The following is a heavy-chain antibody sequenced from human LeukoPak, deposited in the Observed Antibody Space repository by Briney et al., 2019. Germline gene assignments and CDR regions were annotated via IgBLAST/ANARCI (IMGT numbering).Heavy chain of an antibody. Sequence: PGGSLRLSCAASGFTFSDYCMSWIRQAPGKGLEWVSYMSSSGNTIYYADSVKGRFTISRDNAKNSLYLQMNSLRAEDTAVYYCARDIYYDSSGYYGSVYWGQGTLVTVSS. J-gene: IGHJ4*02. CDR3: ARDIYYDSSGYYGSVY. V-gene: IGHV3-11*04. D-gene: IGHD3-22*01. CDR2: MSSSGNTI. CDR1: GFTFSDYC.